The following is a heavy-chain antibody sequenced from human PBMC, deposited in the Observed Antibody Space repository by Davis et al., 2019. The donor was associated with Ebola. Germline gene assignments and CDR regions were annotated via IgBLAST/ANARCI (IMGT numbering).Heavy chain of an antibody. J-gene: IGHJ6*02. CDR3: ARGRGYSYGYLAYYYGMNV. CDR1: GGSISSSNW. Sequence: MPSETLSLTCAVSGGSISSSNWWSWVRQPPGKGLEWIGEIYHSGSTNYNPSLKSRVTISVDKSKNQFSLKLSSVTAADTAVYYCARGRGYSYGYLAYYYGMNVWGQGTTVTVSS. D-gene: IGHD5-18*01. CDR2: IYHSGST. V-gene: IGHV4-4*02.